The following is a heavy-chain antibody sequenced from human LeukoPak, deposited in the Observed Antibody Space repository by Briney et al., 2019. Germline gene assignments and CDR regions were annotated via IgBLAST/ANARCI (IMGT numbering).Heavy chain of an antibody. V-gene: IGHV3-23*01. CDR2: ISDSGGIT. J-gene: IGHJ4*02. CDR1: GFTFKNYA. Sequence: PGGPLKLSCTASGFTFKNYAMTWVRQAPGKGLEWVSTISDSGGITYYADSVKGRFTISRDNSVNTLYLEMNGLRFDDTAVYYCTKVPLSRRCYDYWGQGTLVTVSS. CDR3: TKVPLSRRCYDY. D-gene: IGHD2-8*01.